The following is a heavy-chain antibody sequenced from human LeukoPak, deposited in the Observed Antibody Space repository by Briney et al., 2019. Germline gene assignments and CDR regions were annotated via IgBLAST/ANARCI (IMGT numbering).Heavy chain of an antibody. Sequence: GGPLRLSCAASGFTLITNDIPWLRQFRGKGLEWVSVLYSDGNTKYADSVQGRFTISRDNSKNTLYLEMNSLSPDDTAVYYCARGVEPLAANTLAYWGQGTLVTVSS. D-gene: IGHD1-14*01. J-gene: IGHJ4*02. CDR3: ARGVEPLAANTLAY. V-gene: IGHV3-53*01. CDR2: LYSDGNT. CDR1: GFTLITND.